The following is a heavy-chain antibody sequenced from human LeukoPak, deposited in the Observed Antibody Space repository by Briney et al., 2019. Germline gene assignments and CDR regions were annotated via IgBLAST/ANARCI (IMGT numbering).Heavy chain of an antibody. V-gene: IGHV3-48*04. CDR3: ARGLLWFGESQFDY. CDR2: ISSSSSTI. CDR1: GFTISSYS. Sequence: GGSLRLSCAASGFTISSYSMNWVRQAPGKGLEWVSYISSSSSTIYYADSVKGRFTISRDNAKNSLYLQMNSLRAEDTAVYYCARGLLWFGESQFDYWGQGTLVTVSS. J-gene: IGHJ4*02. D-gene: IGHD3-10*01.